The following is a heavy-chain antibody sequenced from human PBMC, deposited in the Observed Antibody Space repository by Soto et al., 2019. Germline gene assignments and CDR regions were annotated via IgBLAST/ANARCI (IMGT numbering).Heavy chain of an antibody. CDR1: GSTFSSSE. CDR3: ASVNLRFSDGLDV. V-gene: IGHV3-48*03. D-gene: IGHD3-3*01. Sequence: GGSLRLSCAASGSTFSSSEMHWVRQAPGKGLEWISYISKSSSVIYYADSVKGRFTISRDNAKNLLYLQMNSLRAEDTAVYFCASVNLRFSDGLDVWGQGTTVTVSS. CDR2: ISKSSSVI. J-gene: IGHJ6*02.